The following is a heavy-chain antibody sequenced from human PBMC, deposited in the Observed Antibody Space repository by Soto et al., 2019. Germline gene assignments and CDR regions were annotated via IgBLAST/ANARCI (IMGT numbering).Heavy chain of an antibody. CDR2: FNHSGST. CDR3: SGGGLIRGVLYY. Sequence: QVQLQQWGAGLLKPSETLSLTCAVYDGSSNNYYWSWIRQPPEKGLEWIGEFNHSGSTNDNASLMSRVFISEDASKTQLSLELIFVTVAETAVYYCSGGGLIRGVLYYWGQGNLVTVAS. J-gene: IGHJ4*02. V-gene: IGHV4-34*01. D-gene: IGHD3-10*01. CDR1: DGSSNNYY.